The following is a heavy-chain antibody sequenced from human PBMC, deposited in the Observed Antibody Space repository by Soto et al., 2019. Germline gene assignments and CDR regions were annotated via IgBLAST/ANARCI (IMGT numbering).Heavy chain of an antibody. CDR3: ARDAFSGYYYYGMDV. V-gene: IGHV4-59*01. D-gene: IGHD3-10*01. J-gene: IGHJ6*02. CDR2: IYYSGST. CDR1: GGSISSYY. Sequence: SETLSLTCTVSGGSISSYYWSWIRQPPGKGLEWIGYIYYSGSTNYNPSLKSRVTISVDTSKNQISLKLSSVTAADTAVYYCARDAFSGYYYYGMDVWGQGTTVTVSS.